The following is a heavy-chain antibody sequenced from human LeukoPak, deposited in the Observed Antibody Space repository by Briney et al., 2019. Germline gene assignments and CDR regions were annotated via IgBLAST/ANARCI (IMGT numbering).Heavy chain of an antibody. CDR2: IYPGDSDT. J-gene: IGHJ5*02. D-gene: IGHD6-19*01. CDR1: GYSLTSYW. V-gene: IGHV5-51*01. Sequence: GESLKISCKGSGYSLTSYWIGWVRQMPGKGLEWMGIIYPGDSDTRYSPSFQGQVTISADKSISTAYLQWSSLKASDTAMYYCARARTPGYSSNWFDPWGQGTLVTVSS. CDR3: ARARTPGYSSNWFDP.